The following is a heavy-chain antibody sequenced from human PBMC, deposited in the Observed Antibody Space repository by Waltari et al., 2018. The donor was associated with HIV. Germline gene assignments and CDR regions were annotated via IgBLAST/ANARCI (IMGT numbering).Heavy chain of an antibody. CDR2: ISTSSTYT. CDR3: ARAYTGSYWAHYYYGMDV. Sequence: QVQLVESGGGLVEPGGSLRLSCAVSGPTFSAYYMTWIRQAPGKGLEWVSYISTSSTYTKYADSVRGRFTISRDNTKNSLFLQMNSLRAEDTAVYYCARAYTGSYWAHYYYGMDVWGQGTTVTVSS. J-gene: IGHJ6*02. D-gene: IGHD1-26*01. V-gene: IGHV3-11*05. CDR1: GPTFSAYY.